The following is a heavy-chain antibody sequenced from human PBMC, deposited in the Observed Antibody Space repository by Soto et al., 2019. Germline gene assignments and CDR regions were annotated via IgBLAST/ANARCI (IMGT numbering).Heavy chain of an antibody. J-gene: IGHJ6*02. CDR1: GGTFSSYA. CDR3: ARAMVVVVAATYYYYGMDV. Sequence: QVQLVQSGAEVKKPGSSVKVSCKASGGTFSSYAISWVRQAPGQGLEWMGGIIPIFGTANYAQKFQGRVTITADESTSTAYMELSSLRSEYTAVYYCARAMVVVVAATYYYYGMDVWGQGTTVTVSS. D-gene: IGHD2-15*01. V-gene: IGHV1-69*01. CDR2: IIPIFGTA.